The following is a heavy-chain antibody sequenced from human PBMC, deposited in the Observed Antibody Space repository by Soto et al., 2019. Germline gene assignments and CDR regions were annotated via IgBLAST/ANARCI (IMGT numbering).Heavy chain of an antibody. J-gene: IGHJ6*01. D-gene: IGHD6-13*01. CDR3: ATYSSSRYGYDLMDV. V-gene: IGHV1-3*01. Sequence: QRLEWMGWINAGNGNTKYSQKFQGRVTITRDTSASTAYMELSSLRSEDTAVYYCATYSSSRYGYDLMDVWGQGTTDTVSS. CDR2: INAGNGNT.